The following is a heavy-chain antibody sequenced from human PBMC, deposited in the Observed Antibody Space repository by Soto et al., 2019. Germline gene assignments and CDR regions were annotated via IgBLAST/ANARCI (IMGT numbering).Heavy chain of an antibody. CDR2: IRHDGSND. CDR3: ASVNTVRSWDYDGMDI. V-gene: IGHV3-33*03. Sequence: QLHLVEPGGGVVQPGASVRLSGEASGFTFSAFGMHWVRQAPGKGLEWVAGIRHDGSNDYYSDFAKGRLTISRDNSRDTLYLQIHSLRADDSAVYYCASVNTVRSWDYDGMDIWGQGTTVTVS. CDR1: GFTFSAFG. D-gene: IGHD3-10*01. J-gene: IGHJ6*02.